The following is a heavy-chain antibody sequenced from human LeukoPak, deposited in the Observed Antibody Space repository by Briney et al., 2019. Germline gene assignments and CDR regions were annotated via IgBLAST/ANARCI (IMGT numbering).Heavy chain of an antibody. J-gene: IGHJ4*02. CDR3: ATISDLLFYFDS. V-gene: IGHV3-66*01. CDR2: IYTGGNT. CDR1: GFTVSSTY. Sequence: GGSLTLSCAASGFTVSSTYMSWVRQAPGKGLEWVSLIYTGGNTYYADSVKGRFTLSRDNSKNTVYLQMNSLRVEDTAMYYCATISDLLFYFDSWGQGTLVTVSS.